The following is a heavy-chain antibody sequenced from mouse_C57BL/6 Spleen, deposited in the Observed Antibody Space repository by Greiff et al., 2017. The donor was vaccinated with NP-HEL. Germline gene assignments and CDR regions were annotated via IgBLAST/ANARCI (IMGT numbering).Heavy chain of an antibody. CDR2: IDPEDGDT. Sequence: VQLKESGAELVRPGASVKLSCTASGFNIKDYYMHWVKQRPEQGLEWIGRIDPEDGDTEYAPKFQGKATMTADTSSNTAYLQLSSLTSEDTAVYYCTAYYYGSSYAMDYWGQGTSVTVSS. D-gene: IGHD1-1*01. J-gene: IGHJ4*01. V-gene: IGHV14-1*01. CDR3: TAYYYGSSYAMDY. CDR1: GFNIKDYY.